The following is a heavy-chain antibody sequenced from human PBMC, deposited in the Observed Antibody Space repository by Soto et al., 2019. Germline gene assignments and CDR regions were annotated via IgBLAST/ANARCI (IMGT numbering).Heavy chain of an antibody. CDR1: GGSFSGYY. D-gene: IGHD1-26*01. J-gene: IGHJ6*02. Sequence: QVQLQQWGAGLLKPSETLSLTCAVYGGSFSGYYWSWIRQPPGKGLEWIGEINHSGSTNYNPSLKSRVTISVDTSKNQFSLKLSSVTAADTAVYYCAREGPRIVGALGRPYYYYGMDVWGQGTTVTVSS. V-gene: IGHV4-34*01. CDR3: AREGPRIVGALGRPYYYYGMDV. CDR2: INHSGST.